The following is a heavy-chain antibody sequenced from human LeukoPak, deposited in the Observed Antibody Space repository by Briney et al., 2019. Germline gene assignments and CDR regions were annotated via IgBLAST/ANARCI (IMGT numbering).Heavy chain of an antibody. D-gene: IGHD5-12*01. V-gene: IGHV3-11*01. CDR3: ARGLDIEVSNTDNGF. J-gene: IGHJ4*02. Sequence: SVKGRFTISRDNAKNSLYLQMNSLRADDTAVYYCARGLDIEVSNTDNGFWGQGTLVTVSS.